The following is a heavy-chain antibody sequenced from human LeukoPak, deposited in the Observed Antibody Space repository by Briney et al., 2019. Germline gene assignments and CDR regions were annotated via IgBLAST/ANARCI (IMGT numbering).Heavy chain of an antibody. Sequence: GGSLRLSCAASGFTFSSYAMHWVRQAPGKGLEWVANIKQDGSETYYVDSVKGRFTISRDNANNSLYLQMNSLRAEDTALYYCARASRDIYDLSSGFGGRHWFDPWGQGTLITVSS. CDR2: IKQDGSET. CDR1: GFTFSSYA. J-gene: IGHJ5*02. V-gene: IGHV3-7*01. CDR3: ARASRDIYDLSSGFGGRHWFDP. D-gene: IGHD3-3*01.